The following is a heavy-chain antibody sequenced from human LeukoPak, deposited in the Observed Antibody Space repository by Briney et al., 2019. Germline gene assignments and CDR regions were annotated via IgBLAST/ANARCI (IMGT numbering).Heavy chain of an antibody. D-gene: IGHD6-19*01. CDR1: GGSVSSGSYY. J-gene: IGHJ4*02. V-gene: IGHV4-61*01. Sequence: SETLSLTCTVSGGSVSSGSYYWSRIRQPPGKGLEWIGYIYYSGSTNYNPSLKSRVTISVDTSKNQFSPKLSSVTAADTAVYYCARYLQWLVPRGYYFDYWGQGTLVTVSS. CDR3: ARYLQWLVPRGYYFDY. CDR2: IYYSGST.